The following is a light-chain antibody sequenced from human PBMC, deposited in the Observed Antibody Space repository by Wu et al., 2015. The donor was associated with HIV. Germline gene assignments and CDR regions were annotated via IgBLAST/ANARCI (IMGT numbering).Light chain of an antibody. Sequence: EIVMTQSPGTLSLSPGERATLSCRASQRVNSYYLAWYQQKFGQAPRLLIYGSSIRATGIPDRFSGSGSGTDFSLTISRLEPEDFAVYYCQQYNKWPRSFGQGTKVEVK. CDR3: QQYNKWPRS. CDR1: QRVNSYY. CDR2: GSS. V-gene: IGKV3-20*01. J-gene: IGKJ1*01.